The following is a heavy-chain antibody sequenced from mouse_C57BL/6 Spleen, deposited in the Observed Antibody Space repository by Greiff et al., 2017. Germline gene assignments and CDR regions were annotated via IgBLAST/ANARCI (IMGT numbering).Heavy chain of an antibody. J-gene: IGHJ4*01. V-gene: IGHV1-72*01. CDR3: ARERSITKDYAVDY. CDR2: IDPNSGGT. Sequence: VQLQQPGAELVKPGASVKLSCKDSGYTFTSYWMHWVKQRPGRGLEWIGRIDPNSGGTKYNEKFKSKATLTVDKPSSTAYMQLSSLTSEDSAVYYCARERSITKDYAVDYWGQGTSVTVSS. D-gene: IGHD1-1*01. CDR1: GYTFTSYW.